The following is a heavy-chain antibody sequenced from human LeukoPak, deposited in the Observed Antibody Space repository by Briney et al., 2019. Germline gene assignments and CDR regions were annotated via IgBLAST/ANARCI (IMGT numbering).Heavy chain of an antibody. CDR2: IYTSGST. CDR3: ARHAYSGSYASFDY. J-gene: IGHJ4*02. V-gene: IGHV4-4*07. CDR1: GGSISSYY. D-gene: IGHD1-26*01. Sequence: KPSETLSLTCTVSGGSISSYYWSWIRQPAGKGLEWIGRIYTSGSTNYNPSLKSRVAISVDTSKNQFSLKLSSVTAADTAVYYCARHAYSGSYASFDYWGQGTLVTVSS.